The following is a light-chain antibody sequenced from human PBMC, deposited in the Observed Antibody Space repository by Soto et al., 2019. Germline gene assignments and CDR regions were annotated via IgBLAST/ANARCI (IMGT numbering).Light chain of an antibody. CDR3: QQHNSYSLA. J-gene: IGKJ4*01. CDR1: QSISSC. Sequence: DIQLTQSPSSLSASVGDRVTITCRASQSISSCLAWYQQKPGKAPKVLIYTASTLKSGVPSRFSGSGSGTEFTLTISSLQPEDFATYYCQQHNSYSLAFGRGTTVQLK. CDR2: TAS. V-gene: IGKV1-9*01.